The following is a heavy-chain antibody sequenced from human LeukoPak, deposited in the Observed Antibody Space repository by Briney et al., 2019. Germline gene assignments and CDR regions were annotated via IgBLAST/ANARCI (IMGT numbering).Heavy chain of an antibody. D-gene: IGHD6-13*01. Sequence: PSETLSLTCTVSRGSISSGNYYWSWIRQPAGKGLEWIGRFHTRGSTNYNPSLKSRVIISVDTSKNQFSLKLSSVTAADTAVYYCARVYYSSSYDYWYFDLWGRGTLVTVSS. J-gene: IGHJ2*01. CDR1: RGSISSGNYY. CDR2: FHTRGST. V-gene: IGHV4-61*02. CDR3: ARVYYSSSYDYWYFDL.